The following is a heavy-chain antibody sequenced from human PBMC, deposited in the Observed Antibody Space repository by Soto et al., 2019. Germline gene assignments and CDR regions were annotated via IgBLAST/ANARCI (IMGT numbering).Heavy chain of an antibody. CDR3: ARDRTRDGYNYPDYFDY. Sequence: QVQLVESGGGVVQPGRSLRLSCAASGFTFSSYAMPWVRQAPGKGLEWVAVISYDGSNKYYADSVKGRFTISRDNSKNTLYLQMNSLRAEYTAVYYCARDRTRDGYNYPDYFDYWGQGTLVTVSS. V-gene: IGHV3-30-3*01. CDR2: ISYDGSNK. D-gene: IGHD5-12*01. CDR1: GFTFSSYA. J-gene: IGHJ4*02.